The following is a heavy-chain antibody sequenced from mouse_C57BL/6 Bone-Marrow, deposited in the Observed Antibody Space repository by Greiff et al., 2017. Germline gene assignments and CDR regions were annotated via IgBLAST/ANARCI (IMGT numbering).Heavy chain of an antibody. J-gene: IGHJ4*01. Sequence: VQLVEPGAELVRPGTSVKVSCKASGYAFTNYLIEWVKQRPGQGLEWIGVINPGSGGTNYNEKFKGKATLTADTSSSTDYMQLSSLTSEDSAVYFCAREKKGHYDMDYWGQGTSVTVSS. V-gene: IGHV1-54*01. CDR2: INPGSGGT. CDR1: GYAFTNYL. CDR3: AREKKGHYDMDY. D-gene: IGHD3-3*01.